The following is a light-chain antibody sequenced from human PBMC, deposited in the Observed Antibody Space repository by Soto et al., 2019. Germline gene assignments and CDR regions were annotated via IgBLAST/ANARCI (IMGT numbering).Light chain of an antibody. CDR1: QTVNTY. CDR3: QQGYSNPWT. CDR2: AAS. J-gene: IGKJ1*01. Sequence: IQMNQSPSSLSASLGDRVTITCRASQTVNTYLHWYQQKPGKAPKLLIYAASNLQSGVPSRFSGSGSGTNFTLSLNSLQPEDFATYYCQQGYSNPWTFGQGTKVDI. V-gene: IGKV1-39*01.